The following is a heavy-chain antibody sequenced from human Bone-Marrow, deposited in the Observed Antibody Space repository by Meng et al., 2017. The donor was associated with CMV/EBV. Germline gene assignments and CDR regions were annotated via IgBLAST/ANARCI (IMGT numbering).Heavy chain of an antibody. CDR3: ARDAPEEYCSSTSCRYYYYYGMDV. CDR2: ISSSGSTI. CDR1: GFTFSDYY. V-gene: IGHV3-11*04. Sequence: GGSLRLSCAASGFTFSDYYMSWIRQAPGKGLEWVSYISSSGSTIYYADSVKGRFTISRDNAKNSLYLQMNSLRAEDTAVYYCARDAPEEYCSSTSCRYYYYYGMDVWGQGTTVTVSS. J-gene: IGHJ6*02. D-gene: IGHD2-2*01.